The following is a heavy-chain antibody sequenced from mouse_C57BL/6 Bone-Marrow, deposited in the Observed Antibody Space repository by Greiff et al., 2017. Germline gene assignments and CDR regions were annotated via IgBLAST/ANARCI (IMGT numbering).Heavy chain of an antibody. D-gene: IGHD1-1*01. CDR1: GYTFTDYY. CDR3: ASFITTVALDY. CDR2: INPNNGGT. Sequence: EVQLQQSGPELVKPGASVKISCKASGYTFTDYYMNWVKQSHGKSLEWIGDINPNNGGTSYNQKFKGKATLTVDKSSSTAYMELRSLTSEDSAVYYCASFITTVALDYWGQGTTLTVSS. V-gene: IGHV1-26*01. J-gene: IGHJ2*01.